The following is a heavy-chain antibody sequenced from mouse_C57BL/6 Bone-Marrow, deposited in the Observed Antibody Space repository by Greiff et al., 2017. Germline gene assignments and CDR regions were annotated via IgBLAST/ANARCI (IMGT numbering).Heavy chain of an antibody. Sequence: EVQVVESGGDLVKPGGSLKLSCAASGFTFSSYRMSWVRQTPDKRLEWVATISSGGSYTYYPDSVKGRFTISRDNAKNTLYLQMSSLKSEDTAMYYCARHFYYYGSSYYAMDYWGQGTSVTVSS. CDR1: GFTFSSYR. D-gene: IGHD1-1*01. V-gene: IGHV5-6*01. CDR3: ARHFYYYGSSYYAMDY. J-gene: IGHJ4*01. CDR2: ISSGGSYT.